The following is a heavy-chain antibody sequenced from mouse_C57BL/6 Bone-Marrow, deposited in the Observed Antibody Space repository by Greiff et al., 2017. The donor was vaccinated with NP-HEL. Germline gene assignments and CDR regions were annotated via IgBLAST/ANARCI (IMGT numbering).Heavy chain of an antibody. Sequence: VQLQQPGAELVRPGTSVKLSCKASGYTFTSYWMHWVKQRPGQGLEWIGVIDPSDSYTNYNQKCKGKATLTVDTSSSTAYMQLSSLTSEDSAVYYCARPLTPAMDYWGQGTSVTVSS. CDR3: ARPLTPAMDY. CDR1: GYTFTSYW. CDR2: IDPSDSYT. D-gene: IGHD4-1*01. J-gene: IGHJ4*01. V-gene: IGHV1-59*01.